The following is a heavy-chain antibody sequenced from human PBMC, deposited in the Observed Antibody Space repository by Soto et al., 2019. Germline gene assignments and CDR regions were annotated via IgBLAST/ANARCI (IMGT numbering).Heavy chain of an antibody. CDR1: GSTFTSSG. V-gene: IGHV1-18*01. D-gene: IGHD3-22*01. CDR2: ISAHTGSS. J-gene: IGHJ3*01. Sequence: QVQLVQSGAEVKKPGASVKVSCKASGSTFTSSGMSWVRQAPGQGLEWMGWISAHTGSSEYAQRFHGRVTMTTDSSTSTAYMELRSLRSDDTAVYYCARAFFYHGSDSRGYSFEAFDFWGPGTLVTVSS. CDR3: ARAFFYHGSDSRGYSFEAFDF.